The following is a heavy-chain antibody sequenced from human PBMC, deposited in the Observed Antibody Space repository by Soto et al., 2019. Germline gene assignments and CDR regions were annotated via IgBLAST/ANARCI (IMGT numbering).Heavy chain of an antibody. CDR1: GFSFTDYA. D-gene: IGHD3-22*01. V-gene: IGHV3-30*03. J-gene: IGHJ4*02. CDR2: ISSDGHHQ. Sequence: GGSLGVSCATSGFSFTDYAIYWVRQAPGQGLEWVAIISSDGHHQFYLDNLRGRFTVSRDNSKNTLYLQMNSLRPEDTAVYYCSRGTYYPQSSALHADYWGPGTAVTVSS. CDR3: SRGTYYPQSSALHADY.